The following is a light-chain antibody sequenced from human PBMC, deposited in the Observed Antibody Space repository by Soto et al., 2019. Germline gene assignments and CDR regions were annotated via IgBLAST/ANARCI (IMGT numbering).Light chain of an antibody. V-gene: IGKV3-20*01. Sequence: DIVLTQSPGTLSLSPGERATLSCRASQSVTSSYLAWYQQKPDQAPRLLISVATSRANGIQDRFSGSGSGRDFTLSISRLETEDYGVYDWQCGGSSPPYILGQGNKLEIK. CDR2: VAT. CDR1: QSVTSSY. J-gene: IGKJ2*01. CDR3: QCGGSSPPYI.